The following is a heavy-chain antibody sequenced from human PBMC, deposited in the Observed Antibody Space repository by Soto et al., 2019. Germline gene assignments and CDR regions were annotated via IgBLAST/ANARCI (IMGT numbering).Heavy chain of an antibody. CDR3: AKDRSSGWSPGYYFDY. CDR2: ISGSGGST. CDR1: GFTFSSYA. D-gene: IGHD6-19*01. J-gene: IGHJ4*02. Sequence: EVQLLESGRGLVQPGGSLRLSCAASGFTFSSYAMSWVRQAPGKGLEWVSAISGSGGSTYYADSVKGRFTISRDNSKNTLYLQMNSLRAEDTAVYYCAKDRSSGWSPGYYFDYWGQGTLVTVSS. V-gene: IGHV3-23*01.